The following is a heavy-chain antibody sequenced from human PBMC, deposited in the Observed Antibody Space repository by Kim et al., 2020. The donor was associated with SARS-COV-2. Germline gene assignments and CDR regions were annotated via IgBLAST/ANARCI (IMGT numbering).Heavy chain of an antibody. CDR3: ARERYFDWLAYYYGMDV. D-gene: IGHD3-9*01. Sequence: ASVKVSCKASGYTFTSYGISWVRQAPGQGLEWMGWISAYNGNTNYAQKLQGRVTMTTDISTSTAYMELRSLRSDDTAVYYCARERYFDWLAYYYGMDVWGQGTTVTVSS. V-gene: IGHV1-18*01. CDR1: GYTFTSYG. CDR2: ISAYNGNT. J-gene: IGHJ6*02.